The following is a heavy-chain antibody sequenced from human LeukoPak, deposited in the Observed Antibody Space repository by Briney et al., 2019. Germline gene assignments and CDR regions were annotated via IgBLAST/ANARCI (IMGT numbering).Heavy chain of an antibody. D-gene: IGHD3-22*01. J-gene: IGHJ5*02. V-gene: IGHV3-30*02. CDR1: GFTFSSYS. CDR2: IRYDGTNK. Sequence: PGGSLRLSCAASGFTFSSYSMNWVRQAPGKGLEWVTFIRYDGTNKYYADSVKGRFTISRDNSKNTLYLQMNSLRAEDTALYYCAKEGNPYDSTGHLTWGQGTLVTVSS. CDR3: AKEGNPYDSTGHLT.